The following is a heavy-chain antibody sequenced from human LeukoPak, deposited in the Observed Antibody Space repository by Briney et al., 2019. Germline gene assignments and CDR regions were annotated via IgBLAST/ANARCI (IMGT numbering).Heavy chain of an antibody. D-gene: IGHD6-6*01. CDR1: GYSFTDKY. CDR3: ARVAAGPGDY. CDR2: INPNSGGT. V-gene: IGHV1-2*02. J-gene: IGHJ4*02. Sequence: ASVKVSCKASGYSFTDKYMHWVRQAPGQGLEWMGWINPNSGGTNYAQKFQGRVTMTTDTSMSTAYMELSRLRSDDTAVYYCARVAAGPGDYWGQGTLVTVSS.